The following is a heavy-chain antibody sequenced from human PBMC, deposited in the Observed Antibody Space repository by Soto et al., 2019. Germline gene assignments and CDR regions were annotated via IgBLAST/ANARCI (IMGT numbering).Heavy chain of an antibody. CDR2: ISAYNGNT. D-gene: IGHD2-15*01. J-gene: IGHJ6*02. V-gene: IGHV1-18*01. Sequence: GASVKVSCKASGYTFTSYGISWVRQAPGQGLEWMGWISAYNGNTNYAQKLQGRVTMTTDTSTSTAYMELRSLRSDDTAVYYCARDEGYCSGGSCYDYNYYGMDVWGQGTTVTVSS. CDR1: GYTFTSYG. CDR3: ARDEGYCSGGSCYDYNYYGMDV.